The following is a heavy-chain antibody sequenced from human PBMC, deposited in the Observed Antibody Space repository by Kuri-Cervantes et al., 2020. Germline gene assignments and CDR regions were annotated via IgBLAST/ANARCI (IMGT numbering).Heavy chain of an antibody. Sequence: ASVKVSCKASGYTFTSYYMHWVRQAPGQGLEWMGIINPSGGSTSYAQKFQGRVTMTRDTSASTVYMELSSLRSEDTAVYYCARVSGDSSSWYSFGYWGQGTLVTVSS. V-gene: IGHV1-46*01. J-gene: IGHJ4*02. D-gene: IGHD6-13*01. CDR1: GYTFTSYY. CDR2: INPSGGST. CDR3: ARVSGDSSSWYSFGY.